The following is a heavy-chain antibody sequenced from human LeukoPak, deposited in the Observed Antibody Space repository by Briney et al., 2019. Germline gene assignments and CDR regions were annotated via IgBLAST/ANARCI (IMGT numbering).Heavy chain of an antibody. J-gene: IGHJ4*02. CDR3: ARMGVAVAGGGNY. Sequence: SETLSLTCTVSGGSISSYYWSWIRQPPGKGLEWIGRIYTSGSTNYNPSLKSRVTISVDTSKDQFSLKLSSVTAADTAVYYCARMGVAVAGGGNYWGQGTLVTVSS. V-gene: IGHV4-4*08. D-gene: IGHD6-19*01. CDR1: GGSISSYY. CDR2: IYTSGST.